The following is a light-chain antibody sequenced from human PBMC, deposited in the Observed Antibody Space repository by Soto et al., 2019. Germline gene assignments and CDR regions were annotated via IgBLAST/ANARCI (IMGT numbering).Light chain of an antibody. CDR3: QHFVSSPPRYT. CDR2: GTS. J-gene: IGKJ2*01. CDR1: QSLSSNY. Sequence: EIVLTQSPGTLSLSPGERATLSCRASQSLSSNYLTWYQHKPGQAPRLLIYGTSSRATGIPDRFSGSGSGTDFTLTISRLEPEDFAVYFCQHFVSSPPRYTFGQGTTLEIK. V-gene: IGKV3-20*01.